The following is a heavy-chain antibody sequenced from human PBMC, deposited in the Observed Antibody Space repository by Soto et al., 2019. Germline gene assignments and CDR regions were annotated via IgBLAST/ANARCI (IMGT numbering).Heavy chain of an antibody. CDR3: ARDRRQAAAGLYYYCGMDV. CDR1: GYTFTSYY. V-gene: IGHV1-46*01. D-gene: IGHD6-13*01. Sequence: ASLKVSCKSSGYTFTSYYIHWVRQAPGQGLEWMGIINPSGGSTSYAQKFQGRVTMTRDTSTSTVYMELSSLRSEDTAVYYCARDRRQAAAGLYYYCGMDVWGQGTTVTVSS. CDR2: INPSGGST. J-gene: IGHJ6*02.